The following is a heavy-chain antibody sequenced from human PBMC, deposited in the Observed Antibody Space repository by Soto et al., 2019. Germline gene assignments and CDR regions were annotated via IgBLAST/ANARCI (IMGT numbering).Heavy chain of an antibody. CDR3: ARAPGGIQLWRYYYYMDV. Sequence: SETLSLTCTVSGGSISSYYWSWIRQPPGKGLEWIGYIYYSGSTNYNPSLKSRVTISVDTSKNQFSLKLSSVTAADTAVYYCARAPGGIQLWRYYYYMDVWGKGTTVTVSS. D-gene: IGHD5-18*01. CDR1: GGSISSYY. CDR2: IYYSGST. J-gene: IGHJ6*03. V-gene: IGHV4-59*01.